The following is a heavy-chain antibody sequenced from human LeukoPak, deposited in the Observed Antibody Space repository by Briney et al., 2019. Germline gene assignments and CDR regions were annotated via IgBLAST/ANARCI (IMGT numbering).Heavy chain of an antibody. Sequence: PGGSMRLSCAASGLAFSAYKMHWVRQAPRKGLVWVSRISTDGYTTDYADFVQGRFTASRDNTKNTWSLEMNSLRAEDTAVYYCARGLGAHGAFDIWGQGTMVTVSS. CDR2: ISTDGYTT. CDR1: GLAFSAYK. V-gene: IGHV3-74*01. J-gene: IGHJ3*02. CDR3: ARGLGAHGAFDI. D-gene: IGHD3-9*01.